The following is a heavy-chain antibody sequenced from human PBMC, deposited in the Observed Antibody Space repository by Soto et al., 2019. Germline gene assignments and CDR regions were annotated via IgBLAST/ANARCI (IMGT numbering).Heavy chain of an antibody. J-gene: IGHJ4*02. D-gene: IGHD1-1*01. CDR2: INQDGTRK. CDR1: GLTFSSRW. Sequence: EAQLVESGGDLVQPGGSLRLSCAASGLTFSSRWMSWVRQAPGKGPEWVANINQDGTRKYYVDSVKGRFTISRDNAKNSLYLQMNNLRAEDTAVYYCTIHERWCQGTLVTVS. V-gene: IGHV3-7*05. CDR3: TIHER.